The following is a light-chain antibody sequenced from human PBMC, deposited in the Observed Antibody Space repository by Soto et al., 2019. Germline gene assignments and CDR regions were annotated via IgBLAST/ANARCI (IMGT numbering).Light chain of an antibody. CDR3: CSYAGGYTYV. CDR1: SSDVGGYNY. J-gene: IGLJ1*01. Sequence: QSALTQPRSVSGSPGQSVTISCTGTSSDVGGYNYVSWYQQYPSKAPKLMIYDVTKRPSGVPDRFSGSKSGNTASLTISGLRAGEEADYSCCSYAGGYTYVFGTGTKLTVL. V-gene: IGLV2-11*01. CDR2: DVT.